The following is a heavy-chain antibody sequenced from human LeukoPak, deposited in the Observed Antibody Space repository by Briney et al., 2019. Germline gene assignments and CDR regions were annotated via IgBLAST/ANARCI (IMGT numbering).Heavy chain of an antibody. J-gene: IGHJ4*02. CDR1: GGTFSSYA. CDR2: IIPIFATA. Sequence: SVKVSCKASGGTFSSYAISWVRQAPGQGLEWMGGIIPIFATANYAQKFQGRVTTTADESTSTAFMELSSLRSEDTAVYYCARGNPRSLLPYYFDYWGQGTLVTVSS. V-gene: IGHV1-69*13. CDR3: ARGNPRSLLPYYFDY. D-gene: IGHD3-3*01.